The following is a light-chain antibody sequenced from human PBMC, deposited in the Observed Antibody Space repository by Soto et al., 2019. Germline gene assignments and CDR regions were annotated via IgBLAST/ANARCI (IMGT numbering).Light chain of an antibody. CDR1: CSDVGGYNF. J-gene: IGLJ2*01. CDR3: SSYAGSNTVV. Sequence: QSALTQPPSASGSPGQSVTISCTGTCSDVGGYNFVSWYQQRPGKAPKLMIYEVTKRPSGVPDRFSGSKSGNTASLTVSGLQADDEADYYCSSYAGSNTVVFGGGTKLTVL. V-gene: IGLV2-8*01. CDR2: EVT.